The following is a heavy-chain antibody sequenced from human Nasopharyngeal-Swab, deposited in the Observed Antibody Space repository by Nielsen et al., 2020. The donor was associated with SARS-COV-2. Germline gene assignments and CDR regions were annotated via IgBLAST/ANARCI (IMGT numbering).Heavy chain of an antibody. CDR1: GFTFSSYD. Sequence: GGSLRPSFAASGFTFSSYDMHWVRQATGKGLEWVSAIGTAGDTYYPGSVKGRFTISRENAKNSLYLQMNSLRAGDTAVYYCARQMVDYFDYWGQGTLVTVSS. CDR2: IGTAGDT. CDR3: ARQMVDYFDY. V-gene: IGHV3-13*01. J-gene: IGHJ4*02. D-gene: IGHD6-13*01.